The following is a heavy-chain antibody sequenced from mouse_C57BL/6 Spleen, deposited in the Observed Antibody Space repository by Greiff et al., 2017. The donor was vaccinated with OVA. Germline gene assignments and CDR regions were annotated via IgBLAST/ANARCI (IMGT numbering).Heavy chain of an antibody. CDR3: ARNYEGWFAY. J-gene: IGHJ3*01. CDR2: LWSGGST. CDR1: GFSLTSYG. Sequence: VQLVESGPGLVQPSQSLSITCTVSGFSLTSYGVHWVRQSPGKGLEWLGVLWSGGSTDYNAAFISRLSISKDNSKSQVFFKMNSLQADDTAIYYCARNYEGWFAYWGQGTLVTVSA. D-gene: IGHD2-3*01. V-gene: IGHV2-2*01.